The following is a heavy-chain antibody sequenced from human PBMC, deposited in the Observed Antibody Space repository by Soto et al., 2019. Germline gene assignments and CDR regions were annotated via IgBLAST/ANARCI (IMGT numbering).Heavy chain of an antibody. V-gene: IGHV3-21*01. CDR1: GFTFSSYS. CDR2: ISSSSSYI. CDR3: ARDGSIVGATSYYGMDV. Sequence: GGSLRLSCAASGFTFSSYSMNWVRQAPGKGLEWVSSISSSSSYIYYADSVKGRFTISRDNAKNSLYLQMNSLRAEDTAVYYCARDGSIVGATSYYGMDVWGQGTTVTV. D-gene: IGHD1-26*01. J-gene: IGHJ6*02.